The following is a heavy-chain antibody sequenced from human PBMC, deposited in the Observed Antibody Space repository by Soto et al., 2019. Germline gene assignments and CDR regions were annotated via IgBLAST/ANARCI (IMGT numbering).Heavy chain of an antibody. CDR3: GRGRSGQIVVFY. V-gene: IGHV1-2*02. D-gene: IGHD1-26*01. Sequence: ASVKVSCKVSGYTFTGHYIHWVRQAPEQGPEWMGEIGPESGATRYAQKFRGRVTMTRDMSITTVYMELNNLSPDDTAVYYCGRGRSGQIVVFYWGQGTPVTVSS. J-gene: IGHJ4*02. CDR2: IGPESGAT. CDR1: GYTFTGHY.